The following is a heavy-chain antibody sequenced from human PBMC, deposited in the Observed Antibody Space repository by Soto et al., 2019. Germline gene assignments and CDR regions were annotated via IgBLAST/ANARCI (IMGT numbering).Heavy chain of an antibody. Sequence: GGSLRLSCAASGFTFSNYAMNWVRQAPGKGLEWVSGISVSSDNTFYADSVKGRFTISRDNSKSTLFLQMNSLRAEDTALYYCAKDSDTKRGPDYWGPGTLVTVSS. J-gene: IGHJ4*02. CDR3: AKDSDTKRGPDY. CDR1: GFTFSNYA. V-gene: IGHV3-23*01. CDR2: ISVSSDNT. D-gene: IGHD3-10*01.